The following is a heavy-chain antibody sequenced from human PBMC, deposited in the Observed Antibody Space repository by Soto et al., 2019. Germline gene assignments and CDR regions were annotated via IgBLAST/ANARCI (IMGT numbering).Heavy chain of an antibody. J-gene: IGHJ4*02. V-gene: IGHV3-23*01. D-gene: IGHD3-9*01. Sequence: GGSLRLSCAASGFTFSSYAMSWVRQAPGKGLEWVSAISGSGGSTYYADSVKGRFTISRDNSKNTLYLQMNSLRAEDTAVYYCAKISYSSPYDILTGYYQYYFDYWGQGTLVTVSS. CDR1: GFTFSSYA. CDR2: ISGSGGST. CDR3: AKISYSSPYDILTGYYQYYFDY.